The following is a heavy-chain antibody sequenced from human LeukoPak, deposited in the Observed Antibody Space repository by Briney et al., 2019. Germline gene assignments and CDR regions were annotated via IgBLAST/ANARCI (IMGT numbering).Heavy chain of an antibody. CDR1: GFTFSSYV. V-gene: IGHV3-23*01. Sequence: GGSLRLSCAASGFTFSSYVMSWVRQAPGKGLEWVSAISSSGASTYYAASVKGRFTISRDNSKNTLYLQMNSLRAEDTAVSYCAKDRIIVGATFFDYWGQGTLVTVSS. CDR2: ISSSGAST. J-gene: IGHJ4*02. D-gene: IGHD1-26*01. CDR3: AKDRIIVGATFFDY.